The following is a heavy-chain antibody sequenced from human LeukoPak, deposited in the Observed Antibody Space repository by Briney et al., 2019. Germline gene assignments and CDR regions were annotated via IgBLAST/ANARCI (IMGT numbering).Heavy chain of an antibody. J-gene: IGHJ5*02. V-gene: IGHV3-30*18. CDR1: GFTFSSYG. D-gene: IGHD3/OR15-3a*01. CDR2: ISYDGSNK. Sequence: PGGSLRLSCAASGFTFSSYGMHWARQAPGKGLEWVAVISYDGSNKYYADSVKGRFTISRDNSKNTLYLQMNSLRAEDTAVYYCAKGPADWLLYRWFDPWGQGTLVTVSS. CDR3: AKGPADWLLYRWFDP.